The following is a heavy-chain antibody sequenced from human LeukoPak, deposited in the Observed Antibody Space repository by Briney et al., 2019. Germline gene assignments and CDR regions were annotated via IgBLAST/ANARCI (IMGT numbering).Heavy chain of an antibody. D-gene: IGHD3-22*01. CDR1: GFTFDDYA. V-gene: IGHV3-9*01. CDR3: AKDLSSAITSALVLDV. J-gene: IGHJ6*02. Sequence: GGSLRLSCAASGFTFDDYAMHWVRQAPGKGLEWVSGITWNRDNIGYEDSVKGRFTISRDNVKNALYLQMNSLRPEDTALYYCAKDLSSAITSALVLDVWGQGTTVIVSS. CDR2: ITWNRDNI.